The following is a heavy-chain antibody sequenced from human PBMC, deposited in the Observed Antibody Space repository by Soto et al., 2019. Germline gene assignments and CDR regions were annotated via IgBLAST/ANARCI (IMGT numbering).Heavy chain of an antibody. D-gene: IGHD5-18*01. CDR1: GGSVSSGSYY. CDR2: IYYSGST. V-gene: IGHV4-61*01. J-gene: IGHJ3*02. CDR3: ARGDSLWSNDAFDI. Sequence: SETLSLTCTVSGGSVSSGSYYWSWIRQPPGKGLEWIGYIYYSGSTNYNPSLKSRVTISVDTSKNQFSLKLSSVTAADTAVYYCARGDSLWSNDAFDIWGQGTMVTVSS.